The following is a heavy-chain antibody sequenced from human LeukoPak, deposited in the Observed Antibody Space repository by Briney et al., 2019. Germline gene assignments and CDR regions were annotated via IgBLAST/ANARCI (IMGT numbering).Heavy chain of an antibody. CDR2: IYSSGST. CDR1: GGSISSGTYY. Sequence: SETLSLTCTVSGGSISSGTYYWSWIRQPAGKGLEWIGRIYSSGSTNYNPSLKSRVTISVDTSKNQFSLKLSSVTAADTAVYYCAGGGYCGGDCYFYYWGQGTLVTVSS. CDR3: AGGGYCGGDCYFYY. V-gene: IGHV4-61*02. D-gene: IGHD2-21*02. J-gene: IGHJ4*02.